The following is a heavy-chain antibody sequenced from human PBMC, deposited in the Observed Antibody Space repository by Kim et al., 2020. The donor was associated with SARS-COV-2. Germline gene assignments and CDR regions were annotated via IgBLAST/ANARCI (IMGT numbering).Heavy chain of an antibody. Sequence: GGSLRLSCSTSGFTFSSYGIHWVRQAPGKGLEWVAVISNDGTNEFYADSVKGRFTISRDNSKKMLYMQMRSLRVEDTAIYYCAKTEGTGNYYGPGANYWGQGTLVSVSS. CDR1: GFTFSSYG. J-gene: IGHJ4*02. V-gene: IGHV3-30*18. CDR2: ISNDGTNE. D-gene: IGHD3-3*01. CDR3: AKTEGTGNYYGPGANY.